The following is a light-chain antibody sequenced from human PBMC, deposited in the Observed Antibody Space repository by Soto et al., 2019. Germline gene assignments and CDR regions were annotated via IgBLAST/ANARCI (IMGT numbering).Light chain of an antibody. CDR1: SSDVGGYNY. Sequence: QSALTQPASVSGSPGQSITISCTGTSSDVGGYNYVSWYQQHPGKAPKLMIYEVGNRPSGVSNRFFGSKSGNTASLTISGLQAEDEADYYCSSYTSSSTLVFGTGTKLTVL. CDR3: SSYTSSSTLV. V-gene: IGLV2-14*01. CDR2: EVG. J-gene: IGLJ1*01.